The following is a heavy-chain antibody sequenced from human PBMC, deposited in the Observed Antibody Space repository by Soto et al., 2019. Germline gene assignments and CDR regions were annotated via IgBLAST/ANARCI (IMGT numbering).Heavy chain of an antibody. V-gene: IGHV1-69*12. CDR2: IIPIFGTA. CDR3: ARHVPAAGYYSGMDV. Sequence: QVQLVQSGAEVKKPGSSVKVSCKASGGTFSSYAISWVRQAPGQGLEWMGGIIPIFGTANYAQKFQGRVTSTAAEYTSPAYMELSSLRSEDTAVYYCARHVPAAGYYSGMDVWGQGTPVSVSS. D-gene: IGHD2-2*01. CDR1: GGTFSSYA. J-gene: IGHJ6*02.